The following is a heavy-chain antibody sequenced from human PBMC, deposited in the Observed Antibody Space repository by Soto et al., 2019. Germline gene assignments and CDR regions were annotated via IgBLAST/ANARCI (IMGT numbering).Heavy chain of an antibody. D-gene: IGHD2-21*02. CDR2: MYYSGSS. CDR3: ARQRLLRLKPDFDI. J-gene: IGHJ4*02. V-gene: IGHV4-39*01. CDR1: GGSTSDKSYF. Sequence: PSETLSLTCAVSGGSTSDKSYFWGWVRQSPGKGLEWIGSMYYSGSSHYNPSLKSRVAISVDTSKNQFSLKLRSVTAADTAVYFCARQRLLRLKPDFDIWGQGTLVTVSS.